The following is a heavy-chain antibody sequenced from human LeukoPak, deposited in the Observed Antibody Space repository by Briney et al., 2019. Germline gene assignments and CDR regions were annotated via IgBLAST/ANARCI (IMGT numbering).Heavy chain of an antibody. V-gene: IGHV4-59*01. Sequence: SETLSLTCTVSGGSISSYYWSWVRQPPGKGLEWIGYIYYSGSTNYNPSLKSRVTISVDTSKNQFSLKLSSVTAADTAVYYCASTYCDFWSGYHGVNWFDPWGQGTLVTVSS. CDR2: IYYSGST. J-gene: IGHJ5*02. CDR1: GGSISSYY. D-gene: IGHD3-3*01. CDR3: ASTYCDFWSGYHGVNWFDP.